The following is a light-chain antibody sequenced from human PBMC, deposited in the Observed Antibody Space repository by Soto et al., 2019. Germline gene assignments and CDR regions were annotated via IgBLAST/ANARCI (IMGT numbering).Light chain of an antibody. CDR1: QSVDIN. CDR3: PQYRNWPRT. Sequence: EIVLPQSPATLSVSPGDRVTLSCRASQSVDINLAWYQQRPGQAPRLLVYGASTKATDMPGRFSARGSGTEFTLTINNLQSADFAVYYCPQYRNWPRTFGQGTKVEIK. J-gene: IGKJ1*01. V-gene: IGKV3-15*01. CDR2: GAS.